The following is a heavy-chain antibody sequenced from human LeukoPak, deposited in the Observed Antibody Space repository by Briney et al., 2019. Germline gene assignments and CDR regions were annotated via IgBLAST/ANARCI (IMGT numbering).Heavy chain of an antibody. V-gene: IGHV4-38-2*02. J-gene: IGHJ4*02. CDR1: GYSISSGYY. Sequence: SETLSLTCTVSGYSISSGYYWGWIRQPPGKGLGWIGSIYHSGSTYYNPSLKSRVTISVDTSKNQFSLKLSSVTAADTAVYYCARDVWFGAGRTFDYWGQGTLVTVSS. CDR3: ARDVWFGAGRTFDY. CDR2: IYHSGST. D-gene: IGHD3-10*01.